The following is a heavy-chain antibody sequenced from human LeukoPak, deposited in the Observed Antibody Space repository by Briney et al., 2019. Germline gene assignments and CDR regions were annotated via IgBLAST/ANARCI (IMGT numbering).Heavy chain of an antibody. CDR2: ITSSSSYT. V-gene: IGHV3-21*01. D-gene: IGHD4-11*01. Sequence: GGSLRLSCAAPGITFSNYNMNWVRQAPGKGLEWISSITSSSSYTFYADSVKGRFTISRDNAKNSLFLQMNSLRAEDTAVYYCAREGAYSSIDYWGQGTLVTVSS. CDR1: GITFSNYN. J-gene: IGHJ4*02. CDR3: AREGAYSSIDY.